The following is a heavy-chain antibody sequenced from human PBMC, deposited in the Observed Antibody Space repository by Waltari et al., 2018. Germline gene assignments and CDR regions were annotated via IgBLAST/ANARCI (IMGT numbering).Heavy chain of an antibody. Sequence: QVQLQQWGAGLLKPSETLSLTCAVYGGSFSGYSWTWIRQPPGKGLEWIGEINHSGSTNYNPALKGRGGMSVDTAKDQFSLKLRSVTAADTAVYYCARGALVLVGAKTNWFDPWGQGTLVTVSS. CDR2: INHSGST. D-gene: IGHD2-15*01. CDR1: GGSFSGYS. V-gene: IGHV4-34*01. J-gene: IGHJ5*02. CDR3: ARGALVLVGAKTNWFDP.